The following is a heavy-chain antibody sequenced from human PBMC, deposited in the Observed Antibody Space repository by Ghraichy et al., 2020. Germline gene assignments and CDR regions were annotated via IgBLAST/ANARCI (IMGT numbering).Heavy chain of an antibody. D-gene: IGHD4-11*01. V-gene: IGHV3-30*18. J-gene: IGHJ6*02. CDR1: GFTFSSYG. CDR2: ISYDGSNK. CDR3: AKDRAVTTTRTNYYYYGMDV. Sequence: GGSLRLSCAASGFTFSSYGMHWVRQAPGKGLEWVAVISYDGSNKYYADSVKGRFTISRDNSKNTLYLQMNSLRAEDTAVYYCAKDRAVTTTRTNYYYYGMDVWGQGTTVTVSS.